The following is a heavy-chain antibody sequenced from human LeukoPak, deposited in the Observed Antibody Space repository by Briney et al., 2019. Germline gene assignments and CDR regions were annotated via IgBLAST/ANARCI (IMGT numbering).Heavy chain of an antibody. CDR3: ARDYWWNYDY. CDR1: GFTFSGYS. J-gene: IGHJ4*02. D-gene: IGHD1-7*01. CDR2: FGTRSTSI. V-gene: IGHV3-21*01. Sequence: GGSLRLSCTASGFTFSGYSMNWIRQAPGKGLEWVSSFGTRSTSIYHAGSVKGRFAISRDNSKNTIYLQMDSLRAEDTAIYYCARDYWWNYDYWGQGTLVTVSS.